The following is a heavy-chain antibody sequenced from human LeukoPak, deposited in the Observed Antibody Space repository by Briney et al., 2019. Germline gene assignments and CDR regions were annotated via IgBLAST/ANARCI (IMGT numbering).Heavy chain of an antibody. Sequence: SETLSLTCTVSGGSISSSSDYWGWIRQAPGKGLEWIGSIYYHENTYYNSSLKSRVTMSVETSQNQFSLKVRSVTAADTAVYYCARAPITAGGNFDLWGRGTLVTVSS. J-gene: IGHJ2*01. D-gene: IGHD6-13*01. CDR1: GGSISSSSDY. V-gene: IGHV4-39*07. CDR3: ARAPITAGGNFDL. CDR2: IYYHENT.